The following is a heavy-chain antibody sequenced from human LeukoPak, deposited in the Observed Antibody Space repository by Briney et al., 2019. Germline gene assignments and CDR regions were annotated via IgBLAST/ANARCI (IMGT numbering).Heavy chain of an antibody. D-gene: IGHD1-26*01. CDR2: ISYDGSNK. J-gene: IGHJ4*02. CDR1: GFTFSSYA. V-gene: IGHV3-30-3*01. Sequence: GRSLRLSCAASGFTFSSYAMHWVRHAPGKGLEGVAVISYDGSNKYYADSVRGRFTISRDNSKNTLYAQMNSLRDEDPAVYYCAQDQRWESPHYLDSWGQGTLVTVSS. CDR3: AQDQRWESPHYLDS.